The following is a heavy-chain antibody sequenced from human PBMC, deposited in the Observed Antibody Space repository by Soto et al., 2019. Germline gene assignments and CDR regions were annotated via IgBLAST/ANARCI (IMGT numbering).Heavy chain of an antibody. V-gene: IGHV4-61*01. D-gene: IGHD2-15*01. Sequence: PSETLSLTCTVSGGSVRSGSYYWSWIRQPPGKGLEWIGYIYYSGTTNYNPSLKSRVTISVDTSKNQFSLKLSSVTAADTAVYYCARLPYCSGGSCYYYYYMDVWGKGTTVTVSS. CDR3: ARLPYCSGGSCYYYYYMDV. CDR2: IYYSGTT. J-gene: IGHJ6*03. CDR1: GGSVRSGSYY.